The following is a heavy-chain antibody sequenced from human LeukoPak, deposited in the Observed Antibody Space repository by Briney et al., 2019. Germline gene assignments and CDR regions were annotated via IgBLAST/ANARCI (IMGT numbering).Heavy chain of an antibody. CDR1: GFTFSTYA. CDR3: AKDRSYYYDGTGYNYGYFQH. CDR2: VSTNGGST. V-gene: IGHV3-64*04. J-gene: IGHJ1*01. D-gene: IGHD3-22*01. Sequence: GGSLRLSCSASGFTFSTYAMHWVRQAPGKGLEYVSAVSTNGGSTYHADSVKGRFTISRDNSKNTLYLQMNSLRSEDTAVYYCAKDRSYYYDGTGYNYGYFQHWGQGTLVIVSS.